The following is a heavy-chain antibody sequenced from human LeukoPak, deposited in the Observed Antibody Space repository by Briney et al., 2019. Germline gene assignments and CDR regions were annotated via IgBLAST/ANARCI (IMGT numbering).Heavy chain of an antibody. CDR3: ARGTSSGWSGAQGNWFDP. CDR2: ISSSGSTI. J-gene: IGHJ5*02. Sequence: GGSLRLSCAASGFTFSDYYMSWIRQAPGKGLEWVSYISSSGSTIYYADSVKGRFTISRDNAKNSLYLQMNSLRAEDTAVYYCARGTSSGWSGAQGNWFDPWGQGTLVTVSS. CDR1: GFTFSDYY. V-gene: IGHV3-11*01. D-gene: IGHD6-19*01.